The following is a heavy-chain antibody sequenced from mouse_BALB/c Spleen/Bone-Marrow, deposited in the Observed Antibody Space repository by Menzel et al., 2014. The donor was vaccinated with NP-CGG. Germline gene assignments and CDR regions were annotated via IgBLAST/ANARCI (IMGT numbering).Heavy chain of an antibody. CDR3: ARHGYYGSRAMDY. V-gene: IGHV5-12-2*01. D-gene: IGHD1-1*01. CDR1: GFTFSSYT. J-gene: IGHJ4*01. Sequence: LQQSGGGLVQPGGSLKLYCAASGFTFSSYTMSWVRQTPEKRLEWVAYISNGGGSTYYPDTVKGRFTISRDNAKNTLYLQMSSLKSEDTAMYYCARHGYYGSRAMDYWGQGTSVTVSS. CDR2: ISNGGGST.